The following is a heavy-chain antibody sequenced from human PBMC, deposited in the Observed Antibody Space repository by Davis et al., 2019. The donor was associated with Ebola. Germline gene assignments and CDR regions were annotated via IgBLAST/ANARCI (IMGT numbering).Heavy chain of an antibody. D-gene: IGHD3-3*01. CDR1: GFTFSSYG. J-gene: IGHJ6*02. CDR3: APQRITIFGVADVGGMDV. Sequence: RLSCAASGFTFSSYGMHWVRQAPGKGLEWVAVIWYDGSNKYYADSVKGRFTISRDNSKNTLYLQMNSLRAEDTAVYYCAPQRITIFGVADVGGMDVWGQGTTVTVSS. V-gene: IGHV3-33*01. CDR2: IWYDGSNK.